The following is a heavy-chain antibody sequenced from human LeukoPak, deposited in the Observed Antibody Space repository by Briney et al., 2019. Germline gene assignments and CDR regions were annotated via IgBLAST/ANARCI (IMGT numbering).Heavy chain of an antibody. D-gene: IGHD3-22*01. CDR3: ASFGYYYDSSGYYRDY. Sequence: GGSLRLTCTGSGFTFSNYRMNWVRRAPGKGLEWISYSNAAGSPVSYAESVQGRFTISRDNAKNSLYLQMNSLRAEDTAVYYCASFGYYYDSSGYYRDYWGQGTLVTVSS. CDR1: GFTFSNYR. CDR2: SNAAGSPV. V-gene: IGHV3-48*04. J-gene: IGHJ4*02.